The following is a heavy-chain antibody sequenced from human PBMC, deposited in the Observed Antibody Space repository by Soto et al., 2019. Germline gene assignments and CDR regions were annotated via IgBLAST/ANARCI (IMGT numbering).Heavy chain of an antibody. Sequence: PSQTLSLTCAISGDSVSSNSAAWNWIRQSPARGLEWLGRTYYRSKWYNDYAVSVKSRITINPDTSKNQFSLQLNSVTPEDTAVYYCARDHELFDEGWFDHWGQGTLVTVSS. V-gene: IGHV6-1*01. CDR1: GDSVSSNSAA. J-gene: IGHJ5*02. CDR2: TYYRSKWYN. D-gene: IGHD1-7*01. CDR3: ARDHELFDEGWFDH.